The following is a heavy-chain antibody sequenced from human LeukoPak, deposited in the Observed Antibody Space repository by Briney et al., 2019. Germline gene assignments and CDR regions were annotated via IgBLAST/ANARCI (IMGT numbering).Heavy chain of an antibody. CDR3: AREGGVGPTAPPDYYPYQMDV. D-gene: IGHD1-26*01. J-gene: IGHJ6*03. CDR1: GYTFISYG. V-gene: IGHV1-18*01. CDR2: ISPYTTKT. Sequence: GASVKVSCKASGYTFISYGITWVRQAPGQGLEWMGWISPYTTKTNYAQSLQGGVTMTTDTSTSTAYMELRSLRSDDTAVYYCAREGGVGPTAPPDYYPYQMDVWGKGTTVTVSS.